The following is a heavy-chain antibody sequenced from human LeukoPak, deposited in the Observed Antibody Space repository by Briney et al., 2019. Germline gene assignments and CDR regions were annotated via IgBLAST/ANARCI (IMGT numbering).Heavy chain of an antibody. CDR3: ARVGASYCGGDCYGG. V-gene: IGHV1-69*05. CDR1: GGTFSSYA. Sequence: SVKVSCKASGGTFSSYAISWVRQAPGQGLEWMGGIIPIFGTANYAQKFQGRVTITTDESTSTAYMELGSLRSEDTAVYYCARVGASYCGGDCYGGWGQGTLVTVSS. D-gene: IGHD2-21*01. J-gene: IGHJ4*02. CDR2: IIPIFGTA.